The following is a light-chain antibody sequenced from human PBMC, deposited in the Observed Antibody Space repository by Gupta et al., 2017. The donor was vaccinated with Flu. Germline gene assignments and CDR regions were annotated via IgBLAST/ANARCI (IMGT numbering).Light chain of an antibody. Sequence: QSLLTQPPSASQTPAQRVAISCSGSSSNIGSRSVSWYQQVPGTAPKLLIYSNEQRPSGVPDRFSGSKSGTSASLAISGLRPEDEADYYCATWDDGLSGRVFGGGTKLTVL. CDR2: SNE. V-gene: IGLV1-47*02. CDR3: ATWDDGLSGRV. CDR1: SSNIGSRS. J-gene: IGLJ3*02.